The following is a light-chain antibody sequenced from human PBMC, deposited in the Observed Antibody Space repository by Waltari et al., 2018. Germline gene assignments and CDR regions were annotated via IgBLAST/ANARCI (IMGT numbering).Light chain of an antibody. J-gene: IGKJ1*01. CDR2: KAY. CDR1: QSINSW. Sequence: DIQMTQFPSTLSASVGDRLTITCRASQSINSWLAWYQQKPGKAPKLLIYKAYSLESGVPSRFSGSGSGTEFTLTISSLQPDDFATYYCQQYNSYEWTFGQGTMVAIK. CDR3: QQYNSYEWT. V-gene: IGKV1-5*03.